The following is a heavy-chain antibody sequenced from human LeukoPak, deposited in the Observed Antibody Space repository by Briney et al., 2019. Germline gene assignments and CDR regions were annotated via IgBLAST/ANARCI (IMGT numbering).Heavy chain of an antibody. CDR2: GSTNYNPSIYTSGST. CDR3: ARGHRGGFGELLEAEVFDI. D-gene: IGHD3-10*01. V-gene: IGHV4-61*02. J-gene: IGHJ3*02. CDR1: GGSISSGSYY. Sequence: SQTLSLTCTVSGGSISSGSYYWSWIRQPAGKGLEWIGRIYTSGSTNYNPSIYTSGSTNYNPSLKSRVTISVDTSKNQFSLKLSSVTAADTAVYYCARGHRGGFGELLEAEVFDIWGQGTMVTVSS.